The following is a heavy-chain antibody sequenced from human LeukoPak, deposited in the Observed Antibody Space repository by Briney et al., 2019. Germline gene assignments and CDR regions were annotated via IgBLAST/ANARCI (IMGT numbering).Heavy chain of an antibody. D-gene: IGHD6-6*01. CDR1: GFTVSNNY. CDR2: IYSDGNT. V-gene: IGHV3-53*01. CDR3: ARIGYSSSSFDY. Sequence: GGSLRLSCAGSGFTVSNNYMSWVRQAPGKGLEWVSVIYSDGNTFYADSVKGRFTISRDISMNTLHLQMNSLRGEDTAVYYCARIGYSSSSFDYWGQGTLVTVSS. J-gene: IGHJ4*02.